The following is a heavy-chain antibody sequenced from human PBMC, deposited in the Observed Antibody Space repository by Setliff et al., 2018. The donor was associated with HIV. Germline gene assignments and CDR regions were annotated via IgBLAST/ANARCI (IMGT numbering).Heavy chain of an antibody. J-gene: IGHJ3*02. Sequence: ASVKVSCKASGYTFTNYAIHWVRQAPGQRLEWMGWINPGNGNTKYSQKFQGRVTVTRDTSATTAYMELSSLRSEDMAIFYCAREPIGGDDAFDIWGQGTMVTVSS. D-gene: IGHD2-21*02. V-gene: IGHV1-3*01. CDR2: INPGNGNT. CDR3: AREPIGGDDAFDI. CDR1: GYTFTNYA.